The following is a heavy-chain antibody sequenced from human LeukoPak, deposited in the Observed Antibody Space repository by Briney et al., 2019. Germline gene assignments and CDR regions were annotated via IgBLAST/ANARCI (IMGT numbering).Heavy chain of an antibody. CDR3: TTGDHDFVF. V-gene: IGHV3-7*03. CDR2: IKQDGSEK. Sequence: GGSLRLSCAASGFTFTIYWMNWVRQAPGKGLEWVANIKQDGSEKYYVGSVKGRFTISRDNARESLYLQMNTLKTEDTALYYCTTGDHDFVFWGQGTLVTVSS. J-gene: IGHJ4*02. D-gene: IGHD3-16*01. CDR1: GFTFTIYW.